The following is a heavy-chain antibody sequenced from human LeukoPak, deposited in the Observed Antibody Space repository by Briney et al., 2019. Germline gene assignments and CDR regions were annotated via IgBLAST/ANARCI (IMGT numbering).Heavy chain of an antibody. CDR2: ISGSGGST. Sequence: GGSLRLSCAASGFTFRNYGMSWVRQAPGKGLEWVSAISGSGGSTYYADSVKGRFTISRDNSKNTLYLQMNSLRAEDTAVYYCAKWGDIPWIQLWLGHYMDVWGKGTTVTISS. J-gene: IGHJ6*03. D-gene: IGHD5-18*01. CDR3: AKWGDIPWIQLWLGHYMDV. CDR1: GFTFRNYG. V-gene: IGHV3-23*01.